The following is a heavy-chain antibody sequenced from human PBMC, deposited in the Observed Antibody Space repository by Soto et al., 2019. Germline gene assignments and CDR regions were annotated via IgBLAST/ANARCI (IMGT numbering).Heavy chain of an antibody. CDR2: ISSSSSYI. V-gene: IGHV3-21*01. CDR1: GFTFSSYS. Sequence: KPGGSLRLSCAASGFTFSSYSMNWVRQAPGKGLEWVSSISSSSSYIYYADSVKGRFTISRDNAKNSLYLQMNSLRAEDTAVYYCARAGIQLWLRRDAFDIWGQGTMVTVSS. J-gene: IGHJ3*02. D-gene: IGHD5-18*01. CDR3: ARAGIQLWLRRDAFDI.